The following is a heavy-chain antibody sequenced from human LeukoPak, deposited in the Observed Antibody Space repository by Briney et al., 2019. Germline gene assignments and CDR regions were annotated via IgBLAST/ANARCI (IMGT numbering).Heavy chain of an antibody. CDR2: IYYSGST. CDR3: ARANILGYSSGGSCSYYYYYGMDV. J-gene: IGHJ6*02. D-gene: IGHD2-15*01. V-gene: IGHV4-59*01. CDR1: GGSIRSYY. Sequence: PSETLSLTCTVSGGSIRSYYWSWIRQPPGKGLEWIGYIYYSGSTNYNPSLKSRVTISVDTSKNQFSLKLSSVTAADTAVYYCARANILGYSSGGSCSYYYYYGMDVWGQGTTVTVSS.